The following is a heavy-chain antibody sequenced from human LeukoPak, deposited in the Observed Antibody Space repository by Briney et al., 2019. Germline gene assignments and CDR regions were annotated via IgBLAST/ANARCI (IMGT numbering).Heavy chain of an antibody. J-gene: IGHJ4*02. CDR2: IYLSENT. Sequence: PSETLSLTCSVSGGVNGRHYWTWLRQPPGKGLEWIGYIYLSENTNYNPTLRSRVSMSVDTSKSQFSLNLRSVTAADTAVYYCARELNYFDSSGYPGPSYFDYWGPGALVTVSS. D-gene: IGHD3-22*01. CDR3: ARELNYFDSSGYPGPSYFDY. CDR1: GGVNGRHY. V-gene: IGHV4-59*11.